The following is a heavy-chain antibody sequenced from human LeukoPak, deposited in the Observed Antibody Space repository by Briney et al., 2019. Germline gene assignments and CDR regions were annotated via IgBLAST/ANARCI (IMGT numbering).Heavy chain of an antibody. CDR3: ARGTPMSRSGWLLDGDY. J-gene: IGHJ4*02. CDR1: GGTFSSYA. V-gene: IGHV1-69*05. Sequence: GASVKVSCKASGGTFSSYAISWVRQAPGQGLEWMGGIIPIFGTANYAQKFQGRVTITTDESTSTAYMDLSSLRSEDTAVYYCARGTPMSRSGWLLDGDYWGQGTLVTVSS. D-gene: IGHD6-19*01. CDR2: IIPIFGTA.